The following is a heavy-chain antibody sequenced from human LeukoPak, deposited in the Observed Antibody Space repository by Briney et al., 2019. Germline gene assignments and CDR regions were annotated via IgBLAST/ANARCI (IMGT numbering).Heavy chain of an antibody. CDR2: ISGSGGST. D-gene: IGHD2-2*01. Sequence: GGSLRLSCAASGFTFSSYAMSWVRQAPGKGLEWVSAISGSGGSTYYADSVKGRFTISRDNSKNTLYLQMNSLRAEDTAVYYCAKGGHSTSSPDYYYYYGMDVWGQGTTVTVSS. CDR3: AKGGHSTSSPDYYYYYGMDV. CDR1: GFTFSSYA. V-gene: IGHV3-23*01. J-gene: IGHJ6*02.